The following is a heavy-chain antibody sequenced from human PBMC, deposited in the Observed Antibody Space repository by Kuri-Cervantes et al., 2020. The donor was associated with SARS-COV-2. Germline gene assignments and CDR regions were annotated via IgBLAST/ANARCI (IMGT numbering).Heavy chain of an antibody. CDR1: GFTVSSNY. J-gene: IGHJ4*02. CDR3: GGIKGASLDY. CDR2: IYSGGST. D-gene: IGHD1-26*01. Sequence: GGSLRLSCAASGFTVSSNYMSWVRQAPGKGLEWVSVIYSGGSTYYADSVKGRFTISRDNAKNTLYLQMDSLRVEDTAVYYCGGIKGASLDYWGQGTLVTVSS. V-gene: IGHV3-53*01.